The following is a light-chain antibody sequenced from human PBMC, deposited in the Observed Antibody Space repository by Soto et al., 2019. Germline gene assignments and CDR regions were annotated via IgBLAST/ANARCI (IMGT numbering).Light chain of an antibody. V-gene: IGKV3-20*01. CDR3: QQYGRSPFT. CDR1: QSVSSNN. CDR2: GAS. Sequence: EIVLTQSPGTLSLSPGERATLSCRASQSVSSNNLAWYQQRPGQAPRVVIYGASTRATGIPERFSGSGSGTDFTLTISRLEPEDFAVYYCQQYGRSPFTLGPGTQVDMK. J-gene: IGKJ3*01.